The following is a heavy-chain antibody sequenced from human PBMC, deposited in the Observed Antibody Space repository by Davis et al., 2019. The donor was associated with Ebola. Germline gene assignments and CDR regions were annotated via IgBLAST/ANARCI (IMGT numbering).Heavy chain of an antibody. CDR3: ARRGCSGGSCYSGYFYYYGMDV. CDR1: GYTFTSYY. D-gene: IGHD2-15*01. J-gene: IGHJ6*02. V-gene: IGHV1-46*01. CDR2: INPSGGST. Sequence: ASVKVSCKASGYTFTSYYMHWVRQAPGQGLEWMGVINPSGGSTSYAQKFQGRVTITRNTSISTAYMELSSLRSEDTAVYYCARRGCSGGSCYSGYFYYYGMDVWGQGTTVTVSS.